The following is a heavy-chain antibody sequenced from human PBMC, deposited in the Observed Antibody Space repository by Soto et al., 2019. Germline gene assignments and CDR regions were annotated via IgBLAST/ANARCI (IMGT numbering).Heavy chain of an antibody. CDR3: ARTTPGESSSWYYVGAFDI. J-gene: IGHJ3*02. D-gene: IGHD6-13*01. CDR1: GFSLSTSLSC. Sequence: SGPTLVNPTQTLTLTFTFSGFSLSTSLSCVRWIRQPPGKALEWLALIDWDDDKYYSTSLKTRLTISKDTSKNQVVLTMTNMDPADTATYYCARTTPGESSSWYYVGAFDIWGQGTMVTVSS. CDR2: IDWDDDK. V-gene: IGHV2-70*01.